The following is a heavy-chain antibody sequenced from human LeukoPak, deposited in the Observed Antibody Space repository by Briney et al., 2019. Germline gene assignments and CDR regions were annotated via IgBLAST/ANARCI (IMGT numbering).Heavy chain of an antibody. CDR3: ARGRAAAGTPNY. CDR2: INSDGSST. J-gene: IGHJ4*02. V-gene: IGHV3-74*01. D-gene: IGHD6-13*01. Sequence: EGSLRLSCAASGFTFSSYWMHWVRQAPGKGLVWVSRINSDGSSTSYADSVKGRFTISRDNAKNTLYLQMNSLRAEDTAVYYCARGRAAAGTPNYWGQGTLVTVSS. CDR1: GFTFSSYW.